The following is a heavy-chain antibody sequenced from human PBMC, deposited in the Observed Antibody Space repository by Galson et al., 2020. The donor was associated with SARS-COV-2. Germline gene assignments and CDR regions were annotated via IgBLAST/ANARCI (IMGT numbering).Heavy chain of an antibody. CDR3: AKDMITFGGVSDRDDY. J-gene: IGHJ4*02. D-gene: IGHD3-16*01. Sequence: GGSLRLSCAASGFTFSSYGMHWVRQAPGKGLEWVAVIWYDGSNKYYADSVKGRFTISRDNSKNTLYLQMNSLRAEDTAVYYCAKDMITFGGVSDRDDYWGQGTLVTVSS. V-gene: IGHV3-33*06. CDR2: IWYDGSNK. CDR1: GFTFSSYG.